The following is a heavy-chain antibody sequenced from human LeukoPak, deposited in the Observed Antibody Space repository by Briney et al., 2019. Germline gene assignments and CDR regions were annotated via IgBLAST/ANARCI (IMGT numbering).Heavy chain of an antibody. CDR1: GFTFDDYA. J-gene: IGHJ4*02. D-gene: IGHD2-2*01. Sequence: GRSLRLSCAASGFTFDDYAMHWVRQAPGKGLEWVSGISWNSGSIGYADSVKGRFTISRDNAKNSLYLQMNSLRAEDTAMYFCARDGGYCSGITCPGDLWGQGTLVTVSP. CDR3: ARDGGYCSGITCPGDL. V-gene: IGHV3-9*01. CDR2: ISWNSGSI.